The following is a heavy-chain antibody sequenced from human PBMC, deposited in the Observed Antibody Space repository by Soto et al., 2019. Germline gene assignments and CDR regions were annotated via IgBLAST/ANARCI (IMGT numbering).Heavy chain of an antibody. J-gene: IGHJ4*02. CDR1: GYTFTSYG. D-gene: IGHD2-21*01. CDR2: ISAYNGNT. CDR3: ARDHIAYSSTGYFDY. Sequence: ASVKVSCKASGYTFTSYGISWVRQAPGQGLEWMGWISAYNGNTNYAQKLQGRVTMTTDTSTSTAYMELRSLRSDDTAVYYCARDHIAYSSTGYFDYCGQGTLVTVSS. V-gene: IGHV1-18*01.